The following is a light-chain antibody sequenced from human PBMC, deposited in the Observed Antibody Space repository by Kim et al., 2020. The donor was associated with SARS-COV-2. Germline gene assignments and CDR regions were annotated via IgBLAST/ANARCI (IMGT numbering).Light chain of an antibody. Sequence: SSELTQDPAVSVALGQTVRITCQGDSLRSYYASWYQQKPGQAPVLVIYGKNNRPSGIPDRFSGSSPGITASLTITGAQAEDEADYYCNSLDSSGNHLAFG. CDR3: NSLDSSGNHLA. CDR2: GKN. CDR1: SLRSYY. V-gene: IGLV3-19*01. J-gene: IGLJ2*01.